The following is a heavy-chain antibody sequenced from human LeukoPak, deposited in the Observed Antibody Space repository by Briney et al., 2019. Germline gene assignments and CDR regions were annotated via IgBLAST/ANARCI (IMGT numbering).Heavy chain of an antibody. D-gene: IGHD6-25*01. CDR3: ARGYSSAENWFDP. Sequence: SETLSLTCAVYGGSFSGYYWSWIRQPPGKGLEWIGYIYHSGSTNYNPSLKSRVTISVDTSKNLFSLKLTSVTAADTAVYYCARGYSSAENWFDPWGQGTLVTVSS. J-gene: IGHJ5*02. V-gene: IGHV4-59*08. CDR1: GGSFSGYY. CDR2: IYHSGST.